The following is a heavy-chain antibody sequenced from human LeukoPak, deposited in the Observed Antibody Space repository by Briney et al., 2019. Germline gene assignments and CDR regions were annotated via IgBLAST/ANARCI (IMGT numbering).Heavy chain of an antibody. CDR2: ISYDGSNK. J-gene: IGHJ3*02. CDR3: ARRAEAVDI. CDR1: GXTFSLYA. Sequence: GGSLRLSCAASGXTFSLYAVHWVRQAPGKGLVSVAVISYDGSNKYYADSVKGRFTISRDNSKNTLYLQMNSLSAEDTAVYYCARRAEAVDIWGQGTMVTVSS. V-gene: IGHV3-30-3*01.